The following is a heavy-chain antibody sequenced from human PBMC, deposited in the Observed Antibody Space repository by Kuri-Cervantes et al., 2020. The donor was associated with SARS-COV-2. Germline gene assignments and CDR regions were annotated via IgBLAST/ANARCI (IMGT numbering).Heavy chain of an antibody. CDR3: VRTREAYGTLATGSFYYCQGLDV. J-gene: IGHJ6*02. CDR1: RFSLRTSGEG. V-gene: IGHV2-5*01. D-gene: IGHD3-9*01. Sequence: SGPTLVNHTPTHTLTCTFSRFSLRTSGEGVGWIRQPPGKALEWLALIYLNDDKRYSPSLKSRLTITKDTSKNQVVLTLTNVDTVDTATYYCVRTREAYGTLATGSFYYCQGLDVWGQGTTVTVSS. CDR2: IYLNDDK.